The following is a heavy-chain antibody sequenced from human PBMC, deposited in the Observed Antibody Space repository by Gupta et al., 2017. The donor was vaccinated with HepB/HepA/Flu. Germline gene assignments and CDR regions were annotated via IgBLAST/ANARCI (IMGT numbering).Heavy chain of an antibody. D-gene: IGHD3-10*01. Sequence: QVQLVESGGGVVQPGRSLRLSCAASGFTFSSYAMHWVRQAPGKGLEWVAVISYDGSNKYYADSGKGRFTISRDNSKNTLYLQMNSLRAEDTAVYYCARGRAYYYGSGSYYGYYGRDVWGQGTTVTVSS. CDR1: GFTFSSYA. J-gene: IGHJ6*02. CDR3: ARGRAYYYGSGSYYGYYGRDV. CDR2: ISYDGSNK. V-gene: IGHV3-30-3*01.